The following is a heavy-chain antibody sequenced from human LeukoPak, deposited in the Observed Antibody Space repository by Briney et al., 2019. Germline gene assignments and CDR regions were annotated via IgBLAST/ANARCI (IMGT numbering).Heavy chain of an antibody. CDR3: ARLYRKTYKWNDQPDY. V-gene: IGHV4-38-2*02. Sequence: ASETLSLTCTVSGYSISSGYYWGWIRQPPGKGLEWIGTFHYSGSTYYNPSLKSRVTISVNMSKNQFSLKLISVTAADTAVYYCARLYRKTYKWNDQPDYWGQGTLVTVSS. J-gene: IGHJ4*02. D-gene: IGHD1-20*01. CDR2: FHYSGST. CDR1: GYSISSGYY.